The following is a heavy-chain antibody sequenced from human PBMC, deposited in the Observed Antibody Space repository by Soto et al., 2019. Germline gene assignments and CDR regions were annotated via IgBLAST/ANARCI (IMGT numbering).Heavy chain of an antibody. CDR1: GGSISSGDYY. CDR2: IYYSGST. J-gene: IGHJ6*02. Sequence: SETLSLTCTVSGGSISSGDYYWSWIRQPPGKGLEWIGYIYYSGSTYYNPSLKSRVTISVDTSKNQFSLKLSSVTAADTAVYYCARGGTTVIYYYYGMDVWGQGTTVTVSS. D-gene: IGHD4-4*01. CDR3: ARGGTTVIYYYYGMDV. V-gene: IGHV4-30-4*01.